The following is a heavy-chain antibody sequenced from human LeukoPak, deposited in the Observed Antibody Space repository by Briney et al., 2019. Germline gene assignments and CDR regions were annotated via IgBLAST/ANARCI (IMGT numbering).Heavy chain of an antibody. CDR3: ARRVAGTRIDC. V-gene: IGHV3-23*01. J-gene: IGHJ4*02. CDR2: ISGSGGST. D-gene: IGHD6-19*01. CDR1: GFTFSSYA. Sequence: PGGSPRLSCAASGFTFSSYAMSWVRQAPGKGLGWVSAISGSGGSTYYADSVRGRFTISRDNSKNTLCLQMNSLRAEDTAIYYCARRVAGTRIDCWGQGTLVTVSS.